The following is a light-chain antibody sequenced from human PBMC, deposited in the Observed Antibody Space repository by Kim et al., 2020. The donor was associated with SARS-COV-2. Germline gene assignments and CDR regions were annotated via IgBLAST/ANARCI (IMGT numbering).Light chain of an antibody. CDR3: AAWDDSLNGWV. CDR1: TSNIGKSA. J-gene: IGLJ3*02. Sequence: ELTQPPSVSEAPRQRVTISCSGSTSNIGKSAVNWYQQLPGKAPKLLVYYDDLLPSGVSGRFSGSKSGTSASLAISGLQSEDEAEYYCAAWDDSLNGWVFGGGTQLTVL. CDR2: YDD. V-gene: IGLV1-36*01.